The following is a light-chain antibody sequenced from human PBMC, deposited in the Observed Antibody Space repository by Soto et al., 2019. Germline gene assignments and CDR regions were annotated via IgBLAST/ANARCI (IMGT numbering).Light chain of an antibody. V-gene: IGKV1-39*01. CDR2: STS. CDR3: QQSYATPRT. CDR1: QSINHY. Sequence: EIQMTQSPSSLSASVGDRVTITCRANQSINHYLNWYQFKPEKAPKLLIYSTSNWRSGVPPRFSGNGSATEFTLTISTLQPEDSVTYYCQQSYATPRTFGQGSKLEIK. J-gene: IGKJ2*01.